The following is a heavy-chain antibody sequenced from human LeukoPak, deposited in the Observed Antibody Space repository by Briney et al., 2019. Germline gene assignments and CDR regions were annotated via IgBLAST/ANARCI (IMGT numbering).Heavy chain of an antibody. CDR1: GFTFSSYS. V-gene: IGHV3-21*01. Sequence: GGSLRLSCAASGFTFSSYSMNWVRQAPGKGLEWVSSISSSSSYIYYADSVKGRFTISRDNAKNSLYLQMNSLRAEDTAVYYCARDIGESGGSEKWAYYYYMDVWGKGTTVTVSS. D-gene: IGHD2-8*02. CDR2: ISSSSSYI. J-gene: IGHJ6*03. CDR3: ARDIGESGGSEKWAYYYYMDV.